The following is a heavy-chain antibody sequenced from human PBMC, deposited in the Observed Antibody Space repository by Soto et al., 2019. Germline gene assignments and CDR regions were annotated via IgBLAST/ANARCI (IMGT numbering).Heavy chain of an antibody. J-gene: IGHJ4*02. D-gene: IGHD2-15*01. Sequence: QVQLVQSGAEVKKPGASVKVSCKASGYTFTKYGITWVRQAPGQGLEWMGWISAYNGDTNYGQNLQARVTMTTDTSTTTAYMELRGLTSDDTAVYYCARGFCSGGICYPNDFWGQGTLVTVSS. CDR3: ARGFCSGGICYPNDF. CDR2: ISAYNGDT. CDR1: GYTFTKYG. V-gene: IGHV1-18*01.